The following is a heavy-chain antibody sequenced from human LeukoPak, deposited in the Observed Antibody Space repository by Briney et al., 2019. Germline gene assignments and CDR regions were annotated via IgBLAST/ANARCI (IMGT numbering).Heavy chain of an antibody. D-gene: IGHD2-15*01. CDR3: ARDGGKLVGDAFDI. Sequence: PSETLSLTCTVSGGSISSSYYWGWIRQPPGKGLEWIGSIYYSGSTYYNPSLKSRVTISVDTSKNQFSLKLSSVTAADTAVYYCARDGGKLVGDAFDIWGQGTMVTVSS. CDR1: GGSISSSYY. CDR2: IYYSGST. V-gene: IGHV4-39*07. J-gene: IGHJ3*02.